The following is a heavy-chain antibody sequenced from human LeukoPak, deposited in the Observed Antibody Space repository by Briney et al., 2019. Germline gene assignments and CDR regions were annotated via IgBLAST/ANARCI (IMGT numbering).Heavy chain of an antibody. CDR1: GGSISSSSYY. CDR2: IYYSGST. D-gene: IGHD4-11*01. CDR3: ARHRVGDSNYEGGIDY. V-gene: IGHV4-39*01. J-gene: IGHJ4*02. Sequence: SETLSLTCTVSGGSISSSSYYWGWIRQPPGKGLEWIGSIYYSGSTYYNPSLKSRVTISVDTSKNQFSLKLSSVTAADTAVYYCARHRVGDSNYEGGIDYWGQGTLVTVSS.